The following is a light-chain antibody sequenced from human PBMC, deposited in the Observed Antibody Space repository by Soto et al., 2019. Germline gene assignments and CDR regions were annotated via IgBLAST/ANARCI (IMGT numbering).Light chain of an antibody. J-gene: IGKJ5*01. V-gene: IGKV1-33*01. CDR3: QQSDSLPIT. CDR2: DAS. Sequence: DIQMTQSPSSLSASVGDRVTITCRASQDISNYLNWYQQRPGKAPKLLIYDASNLERGGPSRFSGTRSGTHFTCAITSLQPEDVATDDGQQSDSLPITGGQGTRLEI. CDR1: QDISNY.